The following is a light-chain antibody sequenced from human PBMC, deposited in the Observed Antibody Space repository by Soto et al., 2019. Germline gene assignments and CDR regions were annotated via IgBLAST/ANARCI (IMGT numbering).Light chain of an antibody. CDR3: ATWDDSLSGLYV. V-gene: IGLV1-44*01. J-gene: IGLJ1*01. Sequence: QSALTQPPSASGTPGQRVTISCSGRSSNIGSNKVNWYQQLPGTAPKLLMYRNNQRPSGVPDRFSGSKSGTSASLAISGLQSEDEAAYFCATWDDSLSGLYVFGTGTKVTVL. CDR1: SSNIGSNK. CDR2: RNN.